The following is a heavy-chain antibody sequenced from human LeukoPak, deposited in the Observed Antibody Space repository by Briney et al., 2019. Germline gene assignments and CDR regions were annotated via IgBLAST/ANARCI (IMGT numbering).Heavy chain of an antibody. J-gene: IGHJ4*02. CDR2: ISGSGGST. Sequence: GGSLRLSCAASGFTFSSYAMSWVRQAPGKGLEWVSAISGSGGSTYYADSVKGRFTISRDNSKNTLYLQMNSLRAEDTAVYYCARGAGIVGATRGDYWGQGTLVTVSS. CDR3: ARGAGIVGATRGDY. V-gene: IGHV3-23*01. D-gene: IGHD1-26*01. CDR1: GFTFSSYA.